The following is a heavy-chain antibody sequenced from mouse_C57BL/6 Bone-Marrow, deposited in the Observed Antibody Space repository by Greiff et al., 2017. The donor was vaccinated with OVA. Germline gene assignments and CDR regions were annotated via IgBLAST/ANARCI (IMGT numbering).Heavy chain of an antibody. CDR2: INPNNGGT. D-gene: IGHD1-1*01. CDR3: ARSPVDYFDY. J-gene: IGHJ2*01. Sequence: EVQLQQSGPELVKPGASVKISCKASGYTFTDYYMNWVKQSHGKSLEWIGDINPNNGGTSYNQKFKGKATLTVDKSSSTAYMELRSLTSEDSAVYYCARSPVDYFDYWGQGTTLTVSS. CDR1: GYTFTDYY. V-gene: IGHV1-26*01.